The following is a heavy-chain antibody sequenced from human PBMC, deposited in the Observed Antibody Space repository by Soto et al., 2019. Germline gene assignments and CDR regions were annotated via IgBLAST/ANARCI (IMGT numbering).Heavy chain of an antibody. V-gene: IGHV3-48*03. J-gene: IGHJ4*02. CDR3: ARGRVLRYFDWSPLGDY. Sequence: GGSLRLSCAASGFTFSSYAMSWVRQAPGKGLEWVSAISSSGSTIYYADSVKGRFTISRDNAKNSLYLQMNSLRAEDTAVYYCARGRVLRYFDWSPLGDYWGQGTLVTVSS. D-gene: IGHD3-9*01. CDR1: GFTFSSYA. CDR2: ISSSGSTI.